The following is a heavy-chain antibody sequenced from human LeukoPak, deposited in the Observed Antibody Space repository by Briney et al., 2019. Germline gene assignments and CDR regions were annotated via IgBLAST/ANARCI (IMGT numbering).Heavy chain of an antibody. D-gene: IGHD6-13*01. CDR2: ITSYNGNT. V-gene: IGHV1-18*04. CDR1: GYTFTGCY. CDR3: ARAGAAAGTPFDY. J-gene: IGHJ4*02. Sequence: ASVKVSCKASGYTFTGCYMHWVRQAPGQGLEWMGWITSYNGNTKYAQQLQGRVTMTTDTSTGTAYMELRSLRSDDTAVYYCARAGAAAGTPFDYWGQGTLVTVSS.